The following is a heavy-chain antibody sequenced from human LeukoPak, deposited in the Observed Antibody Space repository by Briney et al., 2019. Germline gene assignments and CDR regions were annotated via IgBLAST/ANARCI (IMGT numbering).Heavy chain of an antibody. Sequence: ASVKVSCKASGYTFTSYGISWVRQAPGQGLEWMGWISAYNGNTNYAQKLQGRVTMTTDTSTSTAYMELRSLRSDDTAVYYCARDFALVGRLYYYDSSGYSAFDIWGQGTMVTVSS. CDR1: GYTFTSYG. CDR2: ISAYNGNT. CDR3: ARDFALVGRLYYYDSSGYSAFDI. J-gene: IGHJ3*02. D-gene: IGHD3-22*01. V-gene: IGHV1-18*01.